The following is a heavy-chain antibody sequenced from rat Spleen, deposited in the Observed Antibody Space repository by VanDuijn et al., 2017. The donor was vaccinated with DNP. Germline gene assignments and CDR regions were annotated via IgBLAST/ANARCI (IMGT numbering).Heavy chain of an antibody. D-gene: IGHD1-4*01. CDR2: INTDGDST. Sequence: EVQLVESGGGLVQPGRSLKLSCVASGFTFSAYWMYWIRQAPGKGLEWVASINTDGDSTYYRDSVKGRFTIFRDNAESTLYLQMDSLRSEDTATYYCATSPGPNWFAYWGQGTLVTVSS. CDR3: ATSPGPNWFAY. J-gene: IGHJ3*01. CDR1: GFTFSAYW. V-gene: IGHV5-58*01.